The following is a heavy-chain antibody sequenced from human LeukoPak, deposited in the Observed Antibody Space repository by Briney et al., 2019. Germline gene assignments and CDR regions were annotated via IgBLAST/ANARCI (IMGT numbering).Heavy chain of an antibody. D-gene: IGHD2-15*01. Sequence: GGSLRLSCAASGFTFSTYAMSWVRQAPGRGLEWVSAISGRGDKTYHADSVKGRFTISRDNSRNTLSLQVNSLRAEDTAVYYCAKDTSAWWYHRAYMDVWGKGTTVTVSS. CDR3: AKDTSAWWYHRAYMDV. CDR1: GFTFSTYA. CDR2: ISGRGDKT. V-gene: IGHV3-23*01. J-gene: IGHJ6*03.